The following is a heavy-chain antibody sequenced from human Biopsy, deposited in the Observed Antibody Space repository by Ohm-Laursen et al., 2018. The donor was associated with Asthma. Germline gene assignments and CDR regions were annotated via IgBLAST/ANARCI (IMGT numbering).Heavy chain of an antibody. D-gene: IGHD3-22*01. CDR2: VSSDGYNK. J-gene: IGHJ3*02. Sequence: SLRLSCSASGFVFSQCGMHWVRQGPGKGLEWVALVSSDGYNKYYEDSVKGRFTISRDNSRNRLYLQINRLTVEDSAVYFCARQSGQDYGDSSGFDIWGQGTKVAASS. CDR3: ARQSGQDYGDSSGFDI. V-gene: IGHV3-30*03. CDR1: GFVFSQCG.